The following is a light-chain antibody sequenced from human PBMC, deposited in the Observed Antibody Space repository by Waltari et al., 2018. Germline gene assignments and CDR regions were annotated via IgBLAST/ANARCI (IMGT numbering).Light chain of an antibody. Sequence: SSELTQDPAVSVALGQTVRITCQGDRLRSYYASWYQQKAGQAPVLVTYGKNSRPSGIPGRIFGATSGNTASLTITGVQAEDEADYYCNSRDRSGNYLGVFGGGTKRTVL. V-gene: IGLV3-19*01. CDR1: RLRSYY. CDR2: GKN. J-gene: IGLJ2*01. CDR3: NSRDRSGNYLGV.